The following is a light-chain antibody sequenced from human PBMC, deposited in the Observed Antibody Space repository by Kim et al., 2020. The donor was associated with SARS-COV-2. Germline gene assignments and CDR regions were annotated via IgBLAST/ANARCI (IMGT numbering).Light chain of an antibody. V-gene: IGKV3-20*01. CDR3: QQFGNSPLT. Sequence: SPGERAPLSCRASQSVISRYLAWYQQKPGQAPRLLIYGASSRATGIPDRFSGSGSGTDFTLTISRLEPEDFAVYYCQQFGNSPLTFGGGTTVEIK. CDR2: GAS. J-gene: IGKJ4*01. CDR1: QSVISRY.